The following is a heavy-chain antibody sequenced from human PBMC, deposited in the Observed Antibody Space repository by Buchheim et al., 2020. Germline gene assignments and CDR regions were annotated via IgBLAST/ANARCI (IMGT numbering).Heavy chain of an antibody. V-gene: IGHV3-7*01. CDR3: ARSDCSGGSCYSWADWFDP. CDR2: IKQDGSEK. CDR1: GFTFSSYW. J-gene: IGHJ5*02. Sequence: EVQLVESGGGLVQPGGSLRLSCAASGFTFSSYWMSWVRQAPGKGLEWVANIKQDGSEKYYVDSVKGRFTISRDNAKNSLYLQKNSLRAEDTAVYYCARSDCSGGSCYSWADWFDPWGQGTL. D-gene: IGHD2-15*01.